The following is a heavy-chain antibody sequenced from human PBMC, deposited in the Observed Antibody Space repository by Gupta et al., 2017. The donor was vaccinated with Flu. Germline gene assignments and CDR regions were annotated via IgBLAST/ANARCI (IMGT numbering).Heavy chain of an antibody. V-gene: IGHV3-23*01. D-gene: IGHD1-7*01. J-gene: IGHJ5*02. CDR1: GFPFSSYA. Sequence: EVQLLESGGGLVQPGGSLRLSCAASGFPFSSYAMSWVRQAPGKGLEWVSAISGSGGSTYYADSVKGRFTISRDNSKNTLYLQMNSLRAEDTAVYYCAKTQGTGTWYSGWFDPWGQGTLVTVSS. CDR3: AKTQGTGTWYSGWFDP. CDR2: ISGSGGST.